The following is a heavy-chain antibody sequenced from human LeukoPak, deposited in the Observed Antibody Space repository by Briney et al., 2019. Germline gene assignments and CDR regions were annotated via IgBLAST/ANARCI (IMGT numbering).Heavy chain of an antibody. J-gene: IGHJ4*02. D-gene: IGHD3-10*01. V-gene: IGHV3-23*01. CDR1: GFTFSSYA. Sequence: GGSLRLSCAASGFTFSSYAMSWVRQAPGEGLEWVSAISGSGGSTYYADSVKGRFTISRDNSKNTLYLQMNSLRAEDTAVYYCAKDYYGSGSYSKLRSFDYWGQGTLVTVSS. CDR3: AKDYYGSGSYSKLRSFDY. CDR2: ISGSGGST.